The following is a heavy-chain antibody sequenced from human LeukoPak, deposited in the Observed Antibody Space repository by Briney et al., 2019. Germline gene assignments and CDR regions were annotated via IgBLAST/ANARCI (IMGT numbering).Heavy chain of an antibody. D-gene: IGHD6-13*01. Sequence: PGGSLRLSCAASGFTFSSYGMHWVRQAPGKGLEWVACISYDGSNKYYADSVKGRFTISRDNSKNTLYLQMNRLRAEDTAVYYCAKDTSSNSGFDYWGQGTLVTVSS. V-gene: IGHV3-30*18. CDR3: AKDTSSNSGFDY. CDR2: ISYDGSNK. CDR1: GFTFSSYG. J-gene: IGHJ4*02.